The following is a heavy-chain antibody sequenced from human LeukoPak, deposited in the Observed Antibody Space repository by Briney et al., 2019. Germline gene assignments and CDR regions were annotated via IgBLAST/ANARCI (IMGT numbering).Heavy chain of an antibody. J-gene: IGHJ4*02. CDR3: AKEAVVGYFDY. Sequence: GSLRLSCAASGFTFSSYGMHWVRQAPGKGLEWVAVISYDGSNKYYADSVKGRSTISRDNSKNTLYLQMNSLRAEDTAVYYCAKEAVVGYFDYWGQGTLVTVSS. CDR2: ISYDGSNK. D-gene: IGHD4-23*01. V-gene: IGHV3-30*18. CDR1: GFTFSSYG.